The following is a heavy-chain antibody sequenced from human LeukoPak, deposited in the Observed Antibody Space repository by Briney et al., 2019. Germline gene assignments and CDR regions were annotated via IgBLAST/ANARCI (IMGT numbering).Heavy chain of an antibody. CDR2: ISYDGTNE. J-gene: IGHJ4*02. Sequence: GRSLRLSCAASGFTFSSHGMHWVCQAPGKGLEWVAVISYDGTNEYYADSVKGRFTISRDNSKNTLYLQMNSLRVEDTAVYYCARNRGATGYYWVDYWGQGTLVSVSS. CDR1: GFTFSSHG. CDR3: ARNRGATGYYWVDY. D-gene: IGHD3-22*01. V-gene: IGHV3-30*19.